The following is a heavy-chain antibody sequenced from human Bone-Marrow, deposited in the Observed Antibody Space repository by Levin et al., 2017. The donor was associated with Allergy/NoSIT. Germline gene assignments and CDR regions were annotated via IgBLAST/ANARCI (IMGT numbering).Heavy chain of an antibody. CDR3: ARVGDRYDAFDV. CDR1: GASISSGGHY. J-gene: IGHJ3*01. Sequence: SQTLSLTCAVSGASISSGGHYWTWIRQHPGKGLEWIGHMYHTGTTSLNPSLESRVAISVDTSENQISLKLSSVTAADTVVYYCARVGDRYDAFDVWGQGTAVSVSS. V-gene: IGHV4-31*11. D-gene: IGHD3-16*01. CDR2: MYHTGTT.